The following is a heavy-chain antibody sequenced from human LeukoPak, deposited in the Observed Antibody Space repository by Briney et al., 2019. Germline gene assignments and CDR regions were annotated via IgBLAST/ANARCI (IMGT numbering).Heavy chain of an antibody. CDR3: ARDTTEAAVPPASRAPHY. Sequence: ASVKVSCKASEDTFTDYHVHWVRQAPGQGLEWMGWINPNSGGTNYAQKFQGRVTMTSDTSVTTAYMDLSSLTSGDTAVYYCARDTTEAAVPPASRAPHYWGQGTLVIVSS. D-gene: IGHD2-2*01. V-gene: IGHV1-2*02. CDR1: EDTFTDYH. J-gene: IGHJ4*02. CDR2: INPNSGGT.